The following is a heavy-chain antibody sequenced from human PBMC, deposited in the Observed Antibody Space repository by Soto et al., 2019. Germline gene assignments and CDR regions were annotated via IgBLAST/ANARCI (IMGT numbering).Heavy chain of an antibody. V-gene: IGHV3-30-3*01. D-gene: IGHD2-21*02. CDR2: ISYDGSNK. CDR1: GFTFSSYA. Sequence: LRLSCAASGFTFSSYAMHWVRQAPGKGLEWVAVISYDGSNKYYADSVKGRFTISRDNSKNTLYLQMNSLRAEDTAVYYCARDSIVVVTATKRAEYFQHWGQGTLVTVSS. CDR3: ARDSIVVVTATKRAEYFQH. J-gene: IGHJ1*01.